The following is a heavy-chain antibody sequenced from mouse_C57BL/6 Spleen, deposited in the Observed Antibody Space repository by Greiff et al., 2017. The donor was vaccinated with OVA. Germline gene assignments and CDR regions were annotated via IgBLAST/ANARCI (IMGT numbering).Heavy chain of an antibody. V-gene: IGHV14-4*01. J-gene: IGHJ3*01. CDR3: TTSRLGGFAY. CDR2: IDPENGDT. Sequence: EVQLQQSGAELVRPGASVKLSCTASGFNIKDDYMHWVKQRPEQGLEWIGWIDPENGDTEYASKFQGKATITADTSSNTAYLQLSSLTSEDTAVYYCTTSRLGGFAYWGQGTLVTVSA. CDR1: GFNIKDDY. D-gene: IGHD1-2*01.